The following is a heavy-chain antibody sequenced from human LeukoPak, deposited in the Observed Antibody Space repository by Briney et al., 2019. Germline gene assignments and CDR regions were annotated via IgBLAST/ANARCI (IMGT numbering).Heavy chain of an antibody. Sequence: PGGSLRLSCAASGFTFSNAWMSWVRQAPGKGLEWVGRIKSKTDGGTTDYAAPVKGRFTISRDDSKNTLYLQMNSLKTEDTAVYYCTTDRGYSYQLDYWGQGTLVTVSS. D-gene: IGHD5-18*01. J-gene: IGHJ4*02. CDR1: GFTFSNAW. CDR3: TTDRGYSYQLDY. CDR2: IKSKTDGGTT. V-gene: IGHV3-15*01.